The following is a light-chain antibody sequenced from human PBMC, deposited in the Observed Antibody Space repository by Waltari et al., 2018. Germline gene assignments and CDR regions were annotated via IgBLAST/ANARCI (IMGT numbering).Light chain of an antibody. J-gene: IGKJ1*01. CDR1: QSISSY. CDR3: QQSYSTPPGT. Sequence: DIQMTQSPSSLSASVGDRVTITCRASQSISSYLNWYQQKPGKAPKPLIYAASSLQSGVPSRFSGSGSGTDFTLNISSLQPEDFATYYCQQSYSTPPGTFGQGTRVEIK. V-gene: IGKV1-39*01. CDR2: AAS.